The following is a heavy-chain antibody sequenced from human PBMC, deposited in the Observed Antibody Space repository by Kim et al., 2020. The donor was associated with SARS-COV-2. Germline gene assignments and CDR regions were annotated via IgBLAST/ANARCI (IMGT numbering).Heavy chain of an antibody. CDR3: ARGDYEFPMDV. Sequence: GGSLRLSCAASGFTFSSYWMHWVRQAPGKGLVWVSRINSDGSSTSYADSVKGRFTISRDNAKNTLYLQMNSLRAEDTAVYYCARGDYEFPMDVWGQGTTVTVSS. V-gene: IGHV3-74*01. D-gene: IGHD4-17*01. J-gene: IGHJ6*02. CDR1: GFTFSSYW. CDR2: INSDGSST.